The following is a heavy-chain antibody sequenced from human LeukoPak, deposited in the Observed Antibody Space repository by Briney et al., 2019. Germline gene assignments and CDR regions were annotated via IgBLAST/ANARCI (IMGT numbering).Heavy chain of an antibody. V-gene: IGHV3-7*01. Sequence: GGSLRLSCAASGFTFSSHWMSWVRQAPGKGLEWVASIKEDGSGKFYVDSVKGRYTISRDNTENSLYLQMNYLRAEDTAVYYCARLYCSGDGYRWDAFDIWGQGTMVTVSS. D-gene: IGHD2-15*01. CDR3: ARLYCSGDGYRWDAFDI. J-gene: IGHJ3*02. CDR1: GFTFSSHW. CDR2: IKEDGSGK.